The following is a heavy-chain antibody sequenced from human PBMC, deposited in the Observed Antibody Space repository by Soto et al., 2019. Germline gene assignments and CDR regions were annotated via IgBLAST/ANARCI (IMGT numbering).Heavy chain of an antibody. CDR2: IYPGDSDT. V-gene: IGHV5-51*01. CDR1: GYRFTSYG. J-gene: IGHJ5*02. CDR3: AREGQDCSGGSCYSALYNWFDP. Sequence: GESLKISCKGSGYRFTSYGIGWVRQMPGKGLEWMGIIYPGDSDTRYSPSFQGQVTISADKSISTAYLQWSSLKASDTAMYYCAREGQDCSGGSCYSALYNWFDPWGQGTLVTVSS. D-gene: IGHD2-15*01.